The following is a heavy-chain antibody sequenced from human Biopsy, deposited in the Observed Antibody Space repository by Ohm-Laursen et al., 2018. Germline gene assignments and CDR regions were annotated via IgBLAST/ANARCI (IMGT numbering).Heavy chain of an antibody. CDR1: GGSISSDY. CDR3: ARATNSTGWPYYYFYGMDV. CDR2: IYYSGST. J-gene: IGHJ6*02. V-gene: IGHV4-59*01. Sequence: SETLSLTCTVSGGSISSDYWSWIRQTPGKGLEWIGYIYYSGSTNYNPSLKSRVTISVDTSKNQFSLRLNSGTAADTAVYYCARATNSTGWPYYYFYGMDVWGQGTTVTVSS. D-gene: IGHD2/OR15-2a*01.